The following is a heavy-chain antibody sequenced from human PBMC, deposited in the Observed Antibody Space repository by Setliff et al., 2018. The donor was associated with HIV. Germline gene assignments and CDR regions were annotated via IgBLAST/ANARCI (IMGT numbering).Heavy chain of an antibody. D-gene: IGHD3-10*01. Sequence: ASVKVSCKASTFTLNGYFLHWVRQAPGQGLEWMGWINPDSGGTNYAPKFQGRVTMTRDTSISTVYMELRRLKPNDTAVYYCAGGEIYGVMTFDRWGQGTLVTVSS. V-gene: IGHV1-2*02. CDR3: AGGEIYGVMTFDR. J-gene: IGHJ5*02. CDR1: TFTLNGYF. CDR2: INPDSGGT.